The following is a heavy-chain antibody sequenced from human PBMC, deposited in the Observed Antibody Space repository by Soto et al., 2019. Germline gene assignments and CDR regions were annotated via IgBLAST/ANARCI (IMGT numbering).Heavy chain of an antibody. D-gene: IGHD3-3*01. CDR2: INHSGST. Sequence: PETLSLTCTVDGGSFSGYYLNWISQPPGKGLEWIGEINHSGSTNYNPSLKSRVTISVDTSKNQFSLKLSSVTAADTAVYYCARAPLTIFGVWWFDPWGQGTLVTVSS. J-gene: IGHJ5*02. V-gene: IGHV4-34*01. CDR3: ARAPLTIFGVWWFDP. CDR1: GGSFSGYY.